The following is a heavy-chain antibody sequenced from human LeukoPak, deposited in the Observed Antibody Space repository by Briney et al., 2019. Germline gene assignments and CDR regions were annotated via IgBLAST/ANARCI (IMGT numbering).Heavy chain of an antibody. J-gene: IGHJ5*02. V-gene: IGHV3-30*03. Sequence: GGSLRLSCAASGFTFSSYGMHWVRQAPGKGLEWVAVISYDGSNKYYADSVKGRFTISRDNSKNTLYLQMNSLRAEDTAVYYCAREAGGRYCSGGSCFQYNWFDPWGQGTLVTVSS. CDR2: ISYDGSNK. CDR3: AREAGGRYCSGGSCFQYNWFDP. D-gene: IGHD2-15*01. CDR1: GFTFSSYG.